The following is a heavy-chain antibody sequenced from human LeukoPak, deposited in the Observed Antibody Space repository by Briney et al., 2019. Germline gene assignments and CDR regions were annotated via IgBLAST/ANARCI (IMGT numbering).Heavy chain of an antibody. V-gene: IGHV4-59*01. CDR2: IYYSGST. CDR3: ARGKLLWFGELLEY. Sequence: PSETLSLTCAVYGGSFSGDFWSWIRQPPGKGLEWIGYIYYSGSTNYNPSLKSRVTISVDTSKNQFSLKLSSVTAADTAVYYCARGKLLWFGELLEYWGQGTLVTVSS. D-gene: IGHD3-10*01. CDR1: GGSFSGDF. J-gene: IGHJ4*02.